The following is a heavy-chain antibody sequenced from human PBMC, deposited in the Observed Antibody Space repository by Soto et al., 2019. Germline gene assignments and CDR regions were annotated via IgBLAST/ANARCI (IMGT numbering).Heavy chain of an antibody. V-gene: IGHV3-74*01. J-gene: IGHJ4*02. CDR2: INSDGSST. CDR3: ARGGLYFDS. Sequence: VGSLRLSCAASGFTFSSYWMHWVRQTPGKGLVWVSRINSDGSSTYYADSVTGRFTISRDNAKNTLYLQMNSLRAEDTAVYYCARGGLYFDSWGQGTLVNVSS. CDR1: GFTFSSYW.